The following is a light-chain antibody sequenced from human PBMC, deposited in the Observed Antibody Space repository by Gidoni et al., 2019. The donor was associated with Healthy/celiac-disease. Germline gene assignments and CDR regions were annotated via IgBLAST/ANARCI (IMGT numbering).Light chain of an antibody. V-gene: IGLV3-16*01. Sequence: SYELTQPPSVSVSLGQMARITCSGEALPKKYAYWYQQKPGQFPVLVIYKDSERPSGIPERFSGSSSGTIVTLTISGVQAEDEADYYCLSADSSGGKFGGGTKLTVL. CDR2: KDS. CDR1: ALPKKY. CDR3: LSADSSGGK. J-gene: IGLJ2*01.